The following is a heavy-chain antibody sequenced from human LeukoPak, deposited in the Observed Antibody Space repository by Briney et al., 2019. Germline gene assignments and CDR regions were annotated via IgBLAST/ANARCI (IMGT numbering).Heavy chain of an antibody. CDR2: IIPIFGTA. Sequence: SVEVSCKASGGTFSSYAISWVRQAPGQGLERMGGIIPIFGTANYAQKFQGRVTITADESTSTAYMELSSLRSEDTAVYYCARSPPSDSNYGFLTHYYYYYMDVWGKGTTVTVSS. CDR3: ARSPPSDSNYGFLTHYYYYYMDV. D-gene: IGHD4-11*01. CDR1: GGTFSSYA. J-gene: IGHJ6*03. V-gene: IGHV1-69*13.